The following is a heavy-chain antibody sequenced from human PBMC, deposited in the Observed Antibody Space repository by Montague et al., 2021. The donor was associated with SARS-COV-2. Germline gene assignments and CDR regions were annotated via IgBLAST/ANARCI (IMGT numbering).Heavy chain of an antibody. D-gene: IGHD1-14*01. CDR3: ARDLLPPRTPIKTNFFGLDV. Sequence: SETLSLTCTVPGGFISSSYWSWIRQPPGKGLEWIGYIYHSGNTNYNPSLKSRVTISIDTSMNQFSLSLSSMTAADTAVYFCARDLLPPRTPIKTNFFGLDVWGQGTTVIVSS. CDR1: GGFISSSY. CDR2: IYHSGNT. V-gene: IGHV4-59*01. J-gene: IGHJ6*02.